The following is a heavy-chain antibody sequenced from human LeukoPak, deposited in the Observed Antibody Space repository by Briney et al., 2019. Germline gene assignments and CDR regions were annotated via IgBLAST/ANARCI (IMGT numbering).Heavy chain of an antibody. D-gene: IGHD3-16*01. J-gene: IGHJ4*02. CDR1: GFTFSSFW. CDR2: INEDGRST. Sequence: GGSLRLSCAASGFTFSSFWMHWVRQPPGQGLVWVSRINEDGRSTDYADSVKGRFTIFRDNAKSTLYLQLNSLRAEDTAVYYCARDLRGTQDYWGQGTLVTVSS. V-gene: IGHV3-74*01. CDR3: ARDLRGTQDY.